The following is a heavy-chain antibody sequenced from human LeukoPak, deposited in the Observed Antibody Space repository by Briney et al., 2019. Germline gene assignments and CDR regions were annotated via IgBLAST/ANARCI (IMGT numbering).Heavy chain of an antibody. CDR1: GFTFKNFA. D-gene: IGHD6-19*01. V-gene: IGHV3-23*01. CDR3: AKIEPPRGGRSGWYDTNDL. CDR2: ITTSGSAT. J-gene: IGHJ5*02. Sequence: PGGSLRLSCAASGFTFKNFAMTWVRQAPGKGLEWVSTITTSGSATYYADSVKGRFTMSRDNSESTLYLHMNGLRGEDSAVYFCAKIEPPRGGRSGWYDTNDLWGQGTPVTVSS.